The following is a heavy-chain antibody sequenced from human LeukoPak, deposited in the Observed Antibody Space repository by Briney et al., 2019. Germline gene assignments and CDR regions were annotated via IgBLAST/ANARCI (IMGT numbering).Heavy chain of an antibody. CDR1: GFTFSSSA. CDR2: ISASGGST. V-gene: IGHV3-23*01. J-gene: IGHJ3*02. Sequence: GGSLRLSCAASGFTFSSSAMSWVRQVPGKGLEWVSGISASGGSTSYADSVRGRFTISRDNSKNTLYLQMNSLRAEDTAVYYCAKFEHIVVVTAILRDAFDIWGQGTMVTVSS. D-gene: IGHD2-21*02. CDR3: AKFEHIVVVTAILRDAFDI.